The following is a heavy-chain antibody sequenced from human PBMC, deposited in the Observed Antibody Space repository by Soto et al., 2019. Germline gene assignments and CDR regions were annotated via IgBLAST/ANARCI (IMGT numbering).Heavy chain of an antibody. V-gene: IGHV3-23*01. D-gene: IGHD1-1*01. J-gene: IGHJ6*02. CDR2: ISGSGGST. CDR3: ARGTTRYYAMDV. Sequence: EVQLLESGGGLVQPGGSLRLSCVTSGFTFSSHPMSWVRQAPGKGLEWVSGISGSGGSTYYADSVMARFTISRDNYKNTLDLQLNRLRAEDTAVYYCARGTTRYYAMDVWGQGTTVTVSS. CDR1: GFTFSSHP.